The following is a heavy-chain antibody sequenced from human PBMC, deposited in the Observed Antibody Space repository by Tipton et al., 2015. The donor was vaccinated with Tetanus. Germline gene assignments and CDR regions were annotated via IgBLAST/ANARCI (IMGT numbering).Heavy chain of an antibody. V-gene: IGHV3-74*01. CDR1: GFTFSHYW. D-gene: IGHD1-14*01. CDR3: ARAPYRNQNQVWYFDY. CDR2: IKTDGTDT. Sequence: GSLRLSCAASGFTFSHYWMHWVRQAPGKGLVWVSEIKTDGTDTNYADSVKGRFTISRDNSKNTVFLQMHSPRAEDTAVYYCARAPYRNQNQVWYFDYWGQGTRSTVSS. J-gene: IGHJ4*02.